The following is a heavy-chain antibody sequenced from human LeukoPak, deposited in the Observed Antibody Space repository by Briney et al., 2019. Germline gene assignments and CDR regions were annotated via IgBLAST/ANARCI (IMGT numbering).Heavy chain of an antibody. CDR2: INPNSGGT. D-gene: IGHD6-19*01. CDR1: GGTFSSYA. V-gene: IGHV1-2*02. CDR3: ARQGAVAGLDDAFDI. J-gene: IGHJ3*02. Sequence: GASVKVSCKASGGTFSSYAISWVRQAPGQGLEWMGWINPNSGGTNYAQKFQGRVTMTRDTSISTAYMELSRLRSDDTAVYYCARQGAVAGLDDAFDIWGQGTMVTVSS.